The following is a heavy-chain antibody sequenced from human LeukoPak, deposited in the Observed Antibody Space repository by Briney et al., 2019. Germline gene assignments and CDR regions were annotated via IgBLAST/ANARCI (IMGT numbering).Heavy chain of an antibody. V-gene: IGHV4-59*08. CDR2: IYYSGST. CDR3: ARWNYYEISGRVFDY. CDR1: GGSISSYY. Sequence: SETLSLTCTVSGGSISSYYWSWIRQPPGKGLEWIGYIYYSGSTNYNPSLKSRVTISIDTSKTQLSLRLSSVTAADTAVYYCARWNYYEISGRVFDYWGQGTLVSVSS. J-gene: IGHJ4*02. D-gene: IGHD3-22*01.